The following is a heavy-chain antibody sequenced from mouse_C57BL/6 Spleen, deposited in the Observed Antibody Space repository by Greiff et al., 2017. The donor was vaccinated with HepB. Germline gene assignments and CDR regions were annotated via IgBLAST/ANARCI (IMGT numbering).Heavy chain of an antibody. V-gene: IGHV1-15*01. CDR1: GYTFTDYE. CDR3: TRSLGGNAH. J-gene: IGHJ2*01. Sequence: VKLMESGAELVRPGASVTLSCKASGYTFTDYEMHWVKQTPVHGLEWIGAIDPETGGTAYNQKFKGKAILTADKSSSTAYMELRSLTSEDSAVYYCTRSLGGNAHWGQGTTLTVSS. D-gene: IGHD2-1*01. CDR2: IDPETGGT.